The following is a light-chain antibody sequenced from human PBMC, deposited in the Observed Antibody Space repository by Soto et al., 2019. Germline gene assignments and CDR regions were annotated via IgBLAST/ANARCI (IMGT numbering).Light chain of an antibody. CDR1: QSVSKY. CDR3: QQYGGSPQT. CDR2: GAA. J-gene: IGKJ1*01. V-gene: IGKV3-20*01. Sequence: EIVLTQSPGTLALSPGEGATLSCRASQSVSKYLAWYQQKPGQAPRLLIYGAASRATGIPDSLSGSGSGTDFTLTSSRLEPEDFAVYYCQQYGGSPQTFGQGTKVEIK.